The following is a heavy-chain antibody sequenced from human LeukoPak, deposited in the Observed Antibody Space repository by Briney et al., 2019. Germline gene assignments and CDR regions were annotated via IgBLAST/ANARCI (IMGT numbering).Heavy chain of an antibody. CDR3: ARAEGIGDWFDP. J-gene: IGHJ5*02. CDR2: INHSGST. CDR1: GGSFSGYY. V-gene: IGHV4-34*01. Sequence: SSETLSLTCAVYGGSFSGYYWGWIRQPPGKGLEWIGEINHSGSTNYNPSLKSRVTISVDTSKNQFSLKLSSVTAADTAVYYCARAEGIGDWFDPWGQGTLVTVSS.